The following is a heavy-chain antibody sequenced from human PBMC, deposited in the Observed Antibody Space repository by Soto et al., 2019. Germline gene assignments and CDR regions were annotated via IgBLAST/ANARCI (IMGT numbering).Heavy chain of an antibody. Sequence: SETLSLTCTVSGGSISSYYWSWIRQPPGKGLEWIGYIYYSGSTNYNPSLKSRVTISVDTSKNQFSLKLSSVTAADTAVYYCARATSRFAATVAGFDYWGQGTLVTVSS. J-gene: IGHJ4*02. D-gene: IGHD6-19*01. CDR1: GGSISSYY. CDR3: ARATSRFAATVAGFDY. CDR2: IYYSGST. V-gene: IGHV4-59*01.